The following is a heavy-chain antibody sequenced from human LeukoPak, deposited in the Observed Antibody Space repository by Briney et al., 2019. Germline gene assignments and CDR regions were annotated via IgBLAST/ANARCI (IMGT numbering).Heavy chain of an antibody. CDR3: ATGLPNPGDY. CDR1: GGTFSSYA. V-gene: IGHV1-24*01. J-gene: IGHJ4*02. CDR2: FDPEDGET. Sequence: ASVKVSCKASGGTFSSYAISWVRQAPGQGLEWMGGFDPEDGETIYAQKFQGRVTMTEDTSTDTAYMELSSLRSEDTAVYYCATGLPNPGDYWGQGTLVTVSS. D-gene: IGHD5-12*01.